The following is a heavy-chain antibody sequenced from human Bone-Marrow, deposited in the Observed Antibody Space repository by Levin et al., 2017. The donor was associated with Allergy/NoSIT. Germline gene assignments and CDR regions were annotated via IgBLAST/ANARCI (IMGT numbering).Heavy chain of an antibody. J-gene: IGHJ4*02. V-gene: IGHV3-23*01. Sequence: GGSLRLSCLASGFTFSDYVMRWVRQAPGKGLEWVSSISGAGGDTYYADSVKGRFTISRDNSKNTLYLQMDGLRVEDTAVFYCTKGGAGSSPKNFDYWGQGTLVTVSS. CDR3: TKGGAGSSPKNFDY. CDR1: GFTFSDYV. CDR2: ISGAGGDT. D-gene: IGHD6-6*01.